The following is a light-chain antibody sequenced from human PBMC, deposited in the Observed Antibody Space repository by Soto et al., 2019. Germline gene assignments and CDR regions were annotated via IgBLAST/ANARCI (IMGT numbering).Light chain of an antibody. CDR2: GAS. CDR1: QSFRGN. Sequence: EIVLTQSPGTLSLSPGARAPLSCRARQSFRGNYLAWYQQKPGQAPRLLIYGASTRATGIPARFSGSGSGTEFTLTISSLQSEDFAVYYCQQYNNWPPLTFGGGTKVDIK. CDR3: QQYNNWPPLT. V-gene: IGKV3-15*01. J-gene: IGKJ4*01.